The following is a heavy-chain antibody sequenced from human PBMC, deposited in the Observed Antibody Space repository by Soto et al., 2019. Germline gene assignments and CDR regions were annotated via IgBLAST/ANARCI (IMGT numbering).Heavy chain of an antibody. Sequence: QVQLVESGGGVVQPGRSLRLSCAASGFTFSSYGMHWVRQAPGKGLEWVAVISYDGSNKYYADSVKGRFTISRDNSKNTLYLQMNSLRAEDTAVYYCAKDQVVLPPVEQQLLFGIDYWGQGTLVTVSS. CDR3: AKDQVVLPPVEQQLLFGIDY. CDR2: ISYDGSNK. CDR1: GFTFSSYG. V-gene: IGHV3-30*18. D-gene: IGHD6-13*01. J-gene: IGHJ4*02.